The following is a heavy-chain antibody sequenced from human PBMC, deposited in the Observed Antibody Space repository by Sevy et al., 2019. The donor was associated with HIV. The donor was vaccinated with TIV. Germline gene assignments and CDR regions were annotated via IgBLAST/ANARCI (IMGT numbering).Heavy chain of an antibody. Sequence: ETLSHTCTVSGGSITSLYWNWIRQPPGKGLEWIANIYYNGHINYNPSLKSRVTLSLDTSKNQFSLRLSSVTAADTAMYYCAGENAWGRGYSRGQGTLVTVSS. V-gene: IGHV4-59*08. D-gene: IGHD1-26*01. J-gene: IGHJ5*01. CDR2: IYYNGHI. CDR1: GGSITSLY. CDR3: AGENAWGRGYS.